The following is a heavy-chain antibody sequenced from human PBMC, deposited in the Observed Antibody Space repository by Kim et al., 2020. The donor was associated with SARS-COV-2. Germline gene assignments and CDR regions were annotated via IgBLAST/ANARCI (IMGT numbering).Heavy chain of an antibody. CDR1: GGSISSYY. CDR2: IYYSGST. J-gene: IGHJ4*02. Sequence: SETLSLTCTVSGGSISSYYWSWIRQPPGKGLEWIGYIYYSGSTNYNPSLKSRVTISVDTSKNQFSLKLSSVTAADTAVYYCARHAATTDTFDYWGQGTLV. V-gene: IGHV4-59*08. D-gene: IGHD4-4*01. CDR3: ARHAATTDTFDY.